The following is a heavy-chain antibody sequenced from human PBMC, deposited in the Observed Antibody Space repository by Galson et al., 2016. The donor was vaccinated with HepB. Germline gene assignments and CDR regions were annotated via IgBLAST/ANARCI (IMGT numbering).Heavy chain of an antibody. D-gene: IGHD3-3*01. CDR2: IHWDDDK. CDR3: AHTASTSVPLGFDYYHYPMHV. CDR1: GFSLSTSGVG. Sequence: PALVKPTQTLTLTCTFSGFSLSTSGVGVGWIRQPPGKALEWLALIHWDDDKRYIPSLKTRLTITKETSKNQVVLTMTNMDPVDTATYYCAHTASTSVPLGFDYYHYPMHVWGQGTTVTGSS. V-gene: IGHV2-5*02. J-gene: IGHJ6*02.